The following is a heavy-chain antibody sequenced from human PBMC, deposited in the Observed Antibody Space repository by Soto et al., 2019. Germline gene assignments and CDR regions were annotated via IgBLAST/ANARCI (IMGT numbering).Heavy chain of an antibody. CDR3: ARDALYYYGSGSEIFDY. CDR1: GFTFSSYA. V-gene: IGHV3-30-3*01. Sequence: GGSLRLSCAASGFTFSSYAMHWVRQAPGKGLEWVAVISYDGSNKYYADSVKGRFTISRDNSKNTLYLQMNSLRAEDTAVYYCARDALYYYGSGSEIFDYWGQGTLVTVSS. J-gene: IGHJ4*02. CDR2: ISYDGSNK. D-gene: IGHD3-10*01.